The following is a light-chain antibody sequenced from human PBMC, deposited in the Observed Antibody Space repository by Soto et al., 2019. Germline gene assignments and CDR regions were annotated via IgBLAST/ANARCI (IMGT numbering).Light chain of an antibody. J-gene: IGKJ4*01. CDR1: QSVSSSY. CDR2: RAS. Sequence: EIVLTQSPGTLSLSPGERATLSCRASQSVSSSYLAWYQQKPGQAPKVLIYRASSRATGIPDRFSGSGSGTDFTLTISRLEPEDFAVYYCQQYGSSPLTFCGGTKVEIK. V-gene: IGKV3-20*01. CDR3: QQYGSSPLT.